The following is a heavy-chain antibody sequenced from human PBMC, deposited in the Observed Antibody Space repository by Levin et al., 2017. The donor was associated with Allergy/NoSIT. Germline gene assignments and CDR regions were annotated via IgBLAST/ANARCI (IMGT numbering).Heavy chain of an antibody. CDR2: ISSSSSYI. D-gene: IGHD1-26*01. J-gene: IGHJ4*02. V-gene: IGHV3-21*01. CDR3: ARDPPSRLYSGSYSPIY. Sequence: GESLKISCAASGFTFSSYSMNWVRQAPGKGLEWVSSISSSSSYIYYADSVKGRFTISRDNAKNSLYLQMNSLRAEDTAVYYCARDPPSRLYSGSYSPIYWGQGTLVTVSS. CDR1: GFTFSSYS.